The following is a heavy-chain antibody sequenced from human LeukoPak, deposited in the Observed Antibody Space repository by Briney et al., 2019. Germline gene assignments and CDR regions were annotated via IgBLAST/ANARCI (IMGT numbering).Heavy chain of an antibody. CDR3: TTYYSNYPNY. J-gene: IGHJ4*02. CDR1: GFTFSNSW. CDR2: IKTNADGVTT. D-gene: IGHD4-11*01. V-gene: IGHV3-15*01. Sequence: GGSLRLSCAASGFTFSNSWMSWVRQAPGKGLEWVGRIKTNADGVTTDFAAPVKGRFSISRDDSKNTLYLQMNSLKTEDTAVYYCTTYYSNYPNYWGQGTLVTVSS.